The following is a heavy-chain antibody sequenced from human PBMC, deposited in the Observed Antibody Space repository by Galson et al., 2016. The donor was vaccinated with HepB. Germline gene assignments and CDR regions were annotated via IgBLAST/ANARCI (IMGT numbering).Heavy chain of an antibody. CDR3: ARDDGDYDVDFGY. D-gene: IGHD4-17*01. Sequence: SVKVSCKASGYTFSNYGISWVRQAPGQGLEWMGWISAHNGNTNYAQKVQGRVTMTSDTSTSTAYMELRSLRSDDTAVYYCARDDGDYDVDFGYWGQGTLVTVSS. CDR2: ISAHNGNT. J-gene: IGHJ4*02. V-gene: IGHV1-18*01. CDR1: GYTFSNYG.